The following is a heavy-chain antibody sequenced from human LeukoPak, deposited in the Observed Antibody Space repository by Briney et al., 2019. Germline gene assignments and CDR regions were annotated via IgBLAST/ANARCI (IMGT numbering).Heavy chain of an antibody. CDR3: ARGDPTAPIAAAAFFPNWFDP. D-gene: IGHD6-13*01. Sequence: LSGASLRLSCAASGFTFTSYTMSWVRQAPGKGLEWVSAISGSGGTTYYADSVKGRFTISRDNSKNMLYLQMNSLRAEDTAVYYCARGDPTAPIAAAAFFPNWFDPWGQGTLVTVSS. CDR2: ISGSGGTT. V-gene: IGHV3-23*01. J-gene: IGHJ5*02. CDR1: GFTFTSYT.